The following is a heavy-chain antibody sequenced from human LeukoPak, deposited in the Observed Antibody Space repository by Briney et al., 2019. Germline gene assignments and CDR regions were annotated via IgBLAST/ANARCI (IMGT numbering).Heavy chain of an antibody. D-gene: IGHD3-22*01. Sequence: GGSLRLSCAASGFTFSSYAMHWVRQAPGKGLEWVAVISYDGSNKYYADSVKGRFTISRDNSKNTLYLQMNSLRAEDTAVYYCARFSGEYYYDSSGYSGPDYWGQGTLVTVSS. CDR1: GFTFSSYA. CDR2: ISYDGSNK. J-gene: IGHJ4*02. CDR3: ARFSGEYYYDSSGYSGPDY. V-gene: IGHV3-30*04.